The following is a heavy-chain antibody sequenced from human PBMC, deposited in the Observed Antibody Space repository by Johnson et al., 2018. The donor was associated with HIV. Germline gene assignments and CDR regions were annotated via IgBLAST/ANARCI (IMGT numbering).Heavy chain of an antibody. J-gene: IGHJ3*02. V-gene: IGHV3-20*04. CDR1: GFTFDDYG. Sequence: EVQLVESGGSVVRPGGSLRLSCAASGFTFDDYGMSWVRQGSGKGLEWVSGIHWNGGTTGYADSVKGRFTISRDNAKNSLSLQMNSLRAEDTALYYCARERSLVRGVMPGAFDIWGQGTMVTVSS. D-gene: IGHD3-10*01. CDR2: IHWNGGTT. CDR3: ARERSLVRGVMPGAFDI.